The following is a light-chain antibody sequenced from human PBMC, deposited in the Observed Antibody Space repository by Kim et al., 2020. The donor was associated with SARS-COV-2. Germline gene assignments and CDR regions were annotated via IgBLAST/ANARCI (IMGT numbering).Light chain of an antibody. CDR1: SNNRGVRS. CDR2: GKE. J-gene: IGLJ3*02. CDR3: ATWDDTLSGRV. V-gene: IGLV1-44*01. Sequence: GKRGRKGSTGRSNNRGVRSESGDKNSTGKDHKRIRDGKEQRPSGGAERFSGSKSGTAASLAISGRQSRDEGDYYCATWDDTLSGRVFGGGTQLTVL.